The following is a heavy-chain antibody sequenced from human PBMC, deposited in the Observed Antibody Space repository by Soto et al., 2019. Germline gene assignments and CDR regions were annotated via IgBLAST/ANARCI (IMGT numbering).Heavy chain of an antibody. J-gene: IGHJ4*02. CDR2: LYSGGTT. CDR1: GFNFIRKY. Sequence: EVQLVESGGGLIQPGGSLRLSCAASGFNFIRKYMIWVRQAPGKGLEWVSILYSGGTTYYADSGKGRFTISRDTSENTLYLQMNSLRAEDTAVYYCARGLYDSGSFYFDFWGQGPLVTVSS. CDR3: ARGLYDSGSFYFDF. V-gene: IGHV3-53*01. D-gene: IGHD3-10*01.